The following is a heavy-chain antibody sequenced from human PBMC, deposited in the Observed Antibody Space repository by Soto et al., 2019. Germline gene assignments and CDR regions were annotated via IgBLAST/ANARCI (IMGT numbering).Heavy chain of an antibody. CDR2: IIPICGTA. CDR3: ARDGGRHSGGIAY. J-gene: IGHJ4*02. Sequence: QVQLVQSGAEVKKPGSSVKVSCKASGGTFSSYSINWVRQAPGQGLEWMGEIIPICGTANYAQKFQGRVNITADESTSTAYMELISLRSEDTAVYYCARDGGRHSGGIAYWGQGTLVTVSS. D-gene: IGHD1-26*01. CDR1: GGTFSSYS. V-gene: IGHV1-69*01.